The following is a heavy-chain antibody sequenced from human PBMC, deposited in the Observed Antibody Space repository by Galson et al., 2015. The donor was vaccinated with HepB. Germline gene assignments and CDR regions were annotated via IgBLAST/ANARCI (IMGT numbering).Heavy chain of an antibody. D-gene: IGHD3-22*01. V-gene: IGHV5-10-1*01. CDR3: ARHYFDGSVYYSRNAFDI. Sequence: QSGAEVKKPGESLRISCQGSGYTFPTYWIIWVRQLPGRGLEWMGRIDPSDSYTNYSPSFQGHVTISVDKSISTAYLQWSSLQASDTAMYYCARHYFDGSVYYSRNAFDIWGQGTMVTVSS. CDR2: IDPSDSYT. CDR1: GYTFPTYW. J-gene: IGHJ3*02.